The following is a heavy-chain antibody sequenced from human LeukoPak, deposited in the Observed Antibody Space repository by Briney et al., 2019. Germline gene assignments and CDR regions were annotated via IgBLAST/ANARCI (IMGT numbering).Heavy chain of an antibody. CDR2: ISYIGST. D-gene: IGHD4-17*01. Sequence: SETLSLTCAVSDDSFSSHYWTWIRQPPGKGLEWTGYISYIGSTNYNPSLKSRVTISIDTSKNQFSLKLSSVTAADTAVYYCARDLVTVTKGFDIWGQGTMVSVSS. CDR3: ARDLVTVTKGFDI. V-gene: IGHV4-59*11. J-gene: IGHJ3*02. CDR1: DDSFSSHY.